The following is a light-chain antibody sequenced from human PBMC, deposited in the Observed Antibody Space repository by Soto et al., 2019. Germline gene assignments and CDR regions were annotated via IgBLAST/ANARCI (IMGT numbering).Light chain of an antibody. CDR3: QQSHPAPYT. V-gene: IGKV1-39*01. CDR1: RSISNY. CDR2: GAS. J-gene: IGKJ3*01. Sequence: DIQMTQSPSSLSASVGDAVSLTCRASRSISNYLNWYQQKPGRAPKLLISGASRLQRGVPSRFSGSGSGTTFFLTITGLRPDHFAMYFCQQSHPAPYTLGPGPKV.